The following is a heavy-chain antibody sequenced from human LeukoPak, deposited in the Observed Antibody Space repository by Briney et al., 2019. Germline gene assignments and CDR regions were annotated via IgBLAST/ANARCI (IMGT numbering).Heavy chain of an antibody. V-gene: IGHV3-74*01. CDR1: GFTFSTYA. Sequence: PGGSLRLSCAASGFTFSTYAMHWVRQAPGKGLVWVSRINTDGSSTSYAGSVKGRFTISRDNAKNTLYLQMNSLRAEDTAVYYCARVTGGYYYYYMDVWGKGTTVTVSS. D-gene: IGHD7-27*01. CDR2: INTDGSST. J-gene: IGHJ6*03. CDR3: ARVTGGYYYYYMDV.